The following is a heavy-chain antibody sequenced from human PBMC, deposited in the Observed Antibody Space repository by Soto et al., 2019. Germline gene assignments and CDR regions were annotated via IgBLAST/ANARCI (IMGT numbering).Heavy chain of an antibody. J-gene: IGHJ4*02. CDR2: IWYDGSNK. Sequence: GGSLRLSCAASGFTFSSYGMHWVRQAPGKGLEWVAVIWYDGSNKYYADSVKGRFTISRDNSKNTLYLQMNSLRAEDTAVYYCAREDCSGGSCYFGSSYWGQGTLVTVSS. V-gene: IGHV3-33*01. CDR3: AREDCSGGSCYFGSSY. CDR1: GFTFSSYG. D-gene: IGHD2-15*01.